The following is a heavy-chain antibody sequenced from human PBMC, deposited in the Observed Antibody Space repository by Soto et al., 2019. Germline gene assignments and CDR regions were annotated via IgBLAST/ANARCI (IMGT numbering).Heavy chain of an antibody. V-gene: IGHV4-39*01. CDR3: ARRGYSYGYFDY. Sequence: SDTLSLSCSVSGGYISSSSYYWGWIRQPPGKELEWIGNIFYSGSTYYNPSLENRITISVATSKNQFSLTLSSMTAADTAVYYCARRGYSYGYFDYWGQGSLVTVSS. D-gene: IGHD5-18*01. CDR2: IFYSGST. CDR1: GGYISSSSYY. J-gene: IGHJ4*02.